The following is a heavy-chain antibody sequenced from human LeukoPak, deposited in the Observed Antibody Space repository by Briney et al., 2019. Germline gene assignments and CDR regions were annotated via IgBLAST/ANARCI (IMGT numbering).Heavy chain of an antibody. Sequence: GSLRLSCAASGFTFSSYEMNWVRQAPGKGLEWVSAISGSGGSTYYADSVKGRFTISRDNSKNTLYLQMNSLRAEDTAVYYCAKVYYYDSSGYYPLTVFDYWGQGTLVTVSS. J-gene: IGHJ4*02. CDR2: ISGSGGST. CDR3: AKVYYYDSSGYYPLTVFDY. D-gene: IGHD3-22*01. V-gene: IGHV3-23*01. CDR1: GFTFSSYE.